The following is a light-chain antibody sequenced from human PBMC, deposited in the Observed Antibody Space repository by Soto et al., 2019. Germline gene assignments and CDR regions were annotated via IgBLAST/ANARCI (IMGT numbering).Light chain of an antibody. CDR1: QSIYDNH. CDR3: QQYGESVFT. J-gene: IGKJ4*01. Sequence: VLTQSPDTLSLSPGERATLSCGASQSIYDNHLAWYQQKPGLAPKLLVYDASNRASGIPDRFSGSGSGTDFTLTISRLEPEDSSVYYCQQYGESVFTFGGGTKVAIK. CDR2: DAS. V-gene: IGKV3D-20*01.